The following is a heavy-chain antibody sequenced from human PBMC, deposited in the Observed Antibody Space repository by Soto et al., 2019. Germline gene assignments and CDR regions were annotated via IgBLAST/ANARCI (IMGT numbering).Heavy chain of an antibody. V-gene: IGHV1-46*01. Sequence: QVQLVQSGAEVKKPGASVKVSCKASGYTFTSYYMHWVRQAPGQGLEWMGIINPSGGSTSYAQKFQGRVTMTRDTSTSTVYMELSSLRSEDTAVHYCARDRATVTGWFDPWGQGTLVTVSS. CDR3: ARDRATVTGWFDP. CDR2: INPSGGST. J-gene: IGHJ5*02. CDR1: GYTFTSYY. D-gene: IGHD4-17*01.